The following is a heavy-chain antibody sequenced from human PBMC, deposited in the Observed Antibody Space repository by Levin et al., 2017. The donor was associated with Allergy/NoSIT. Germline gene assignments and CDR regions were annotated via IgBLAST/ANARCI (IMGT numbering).Heavy chain of an antibody. D-gene: IGHD3-10*01. CDR1: GGSISSYY. CDR2: IYYSGST. V-gene: IGHV4-59*08. Sequence: SQTLSLTCTVSGGSISSYYWSWIRQPPGKGLEWIGYIYYSGSTNYNPSLKSRVTISVDTSKNQFSLKLSSVTAADTAVYYCARTISGRYLYFDYWGQGTLVTVSS. J-gene: IGHJ4*02. CDR3: ARTISGRYLYFDY.